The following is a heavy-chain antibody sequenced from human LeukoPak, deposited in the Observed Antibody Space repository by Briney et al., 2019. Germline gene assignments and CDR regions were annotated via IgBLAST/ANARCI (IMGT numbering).Heavy chain of an antibody. D-gene: IGHD1-14*01. V-gene: IGHV3-21*01. CDR3: ARMTGASNWFDP. Sequence: GGSLRLSCVAWGFSFSSYSMDWVRQAPGKGLEWVSSISSSGINIYYADSVKGRFTISRDNTRNSLYLLMNNLRVEDTAVYYCARMTGASNWFDPWGQGTLVTVSS. CDR1: GFSFSSYS. CDR2: ISSSGINI. J-gene: IGHJ5*02.